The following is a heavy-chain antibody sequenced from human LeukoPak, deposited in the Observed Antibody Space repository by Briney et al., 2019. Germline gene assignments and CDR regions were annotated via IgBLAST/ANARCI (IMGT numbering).Heavy chain of an antibody. J-gene: IGHJ3*02. CDR3: ARVVRDYYDSSGYYYLYAFDI. CDR1: GGSISSYY. V-gene: IGHV4-59*01. Sequence: PSETLSLTCTVSGGSISSYYWSWLRQPPGKGLEWIGYIYYSGSTNYNPSLKSRVTISVDTSKNQFSLKLSSVTAAATAVYYCARVVRDYYDSSGYYYLYAFDIWGQGTMVTVSS. D-gene: IGHD3-22*01. CDR2: IYYSGST.